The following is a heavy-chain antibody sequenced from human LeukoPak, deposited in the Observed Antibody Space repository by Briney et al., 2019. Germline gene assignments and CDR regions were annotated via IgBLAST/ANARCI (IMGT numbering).Heavy chain of an antibody. CDR2: INAYNGNT. Sequence: ASVQVSCKASGYTFSSYGISWVRQAPGQGLEWMGWINAYNGNTNYRQKLQGRVTMTTDTSTSTAYMDLRSLRSDDTAIYYCARDSPDGSGTYYNDSPDYWGQGALVTVSS. J-gene: IGHJ4*02. D-gene: IGHD3-10*01. CDR3: ARDSPDGSGTYYNDSPDY. CDR1: GYTFSSYG. V-gene: IGHV1-18*01.